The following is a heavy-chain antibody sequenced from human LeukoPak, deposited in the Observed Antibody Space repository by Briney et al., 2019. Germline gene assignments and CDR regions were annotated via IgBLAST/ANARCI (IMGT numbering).Heavy chain of an antibody. CDR3: ARDLGCSIDY. J-gene: IGHJ4*02. Sequence: GGSLRLSCAASGFTFSSYWIHWVRQAPGKGLVWVSLINSDESITTYADSVKGRFTISRDNVKNTLYLQMNSLRPEDTAVYYCARDLGCSIDYWGQGTLVTVSS. V-gene: IGHV3-74*03. CDR1: GFTFSSYW. D-gene: IGHD1-26*01. CDR2: INSDESIT.